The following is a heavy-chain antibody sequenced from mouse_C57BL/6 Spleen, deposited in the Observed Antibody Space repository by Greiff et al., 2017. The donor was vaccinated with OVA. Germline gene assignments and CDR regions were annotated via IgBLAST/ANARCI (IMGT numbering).Heavy chain of an antibody. CDR1: GYTFTSYT. V-gene: IGHV1-4*01. Sequence: QVHVKQSGAELARPGASVKMSCKASGYTFTSYTMHWVKQRPGQGLEWIGYINPSSGYTKYNQKFKDKATLTADKSSSTAYMQLSSLTSEDSAVYYCARLFLNYYGSSSYAMDYWGQGTSVTVSS. CDR3: ARLFLNYYGSSSYAMDY. D-gene: IGHD1-1*01. CDR2: INPSSGYT. J-gene: IGHJ4*01.